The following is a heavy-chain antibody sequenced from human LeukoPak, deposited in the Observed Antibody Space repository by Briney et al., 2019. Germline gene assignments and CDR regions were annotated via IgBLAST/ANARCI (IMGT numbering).Heavy chain of an antibody. D-gene: IGHD3-3*01. V-gene: IGHV3-30*04. J-gene: IGHJ4*02. CDR3: ARAPSGYYPYFDY. CDR2: ISYDGSNE. CDR1: GFTFDDYA. Sequence: GGSLRLSCAASGFTFDDYAMHWVRQAPGKGLEWVAVISYDGSNEYYADSVKGRFTISRDNSKSTLYLQMNSLRAEDATMYYCARAPSGYYPYFDYWGQGTLVTVSS.